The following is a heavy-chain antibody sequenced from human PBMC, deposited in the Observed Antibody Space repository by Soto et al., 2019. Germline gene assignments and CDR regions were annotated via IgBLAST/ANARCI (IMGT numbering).Heavy chain of an antibody. J-gene: IGHJ6*02. CDR2: MNPNSGNT. Sequence: QVQLVQSGAEVKKPGASVKVSCKASGYTFTSYDINWVRQATGQGLEWMGWMNPNSGNTGYAQKLQGRVTMTRNTSISTAYMELSSLRSEDTAVYYCAREGRYDILTGYHYYGMDVWGQGTTVTVSS. V-gene: IGHV1-8*01. CDR3: AREGRYDILTGYHYYGMDV. CDR1: GYTFTSYD. D-gene: IGHD3-9*01.